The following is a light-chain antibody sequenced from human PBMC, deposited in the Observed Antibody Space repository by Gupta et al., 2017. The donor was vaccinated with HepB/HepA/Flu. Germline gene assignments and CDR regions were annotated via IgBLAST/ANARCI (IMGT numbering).Light chain of an antibody. Sequence: SSELTQDPAVSVALGQTVRITCQGDSLRNYYASWYQQKPGQAPVLVIYGENNRPSGIPDRISGSTSGNTASLTITGAQAEDEADYYRNSRDTSGNLLFFGGGTKLT. CDR1: SLRNYY. V-gene: IGLV3-19*01. J-gene: IGLJ2*01. CDR3: NSRDTSGNLLF. CDR2: GEN.